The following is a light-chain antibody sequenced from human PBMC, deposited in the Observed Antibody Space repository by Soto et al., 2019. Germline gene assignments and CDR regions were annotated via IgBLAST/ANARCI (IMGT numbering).Light chain of an antibody. J-gene: IGKJ2*01. CDR3: QQYGSSPGYT. Sequence: EIVLTQSPGTLSLSPGERATLSCRASQSVSSSYLAWYQQKPGQAPRLLIYGASSRATGIPDRFSGSGSGTHFTLTISRLEPEDFAVYYCQQYGSSPGYTFGQGTKLEIK. CDR2: GAS. V-gene: IGKV3-20*01. CDR1: QSVSSSY.